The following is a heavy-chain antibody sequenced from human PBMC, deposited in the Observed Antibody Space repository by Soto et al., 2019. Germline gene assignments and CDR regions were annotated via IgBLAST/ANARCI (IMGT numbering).Heavy chain of an antibody. D-gene: IGHD4-17*01. CDR3: AREGVTTDYYYYYGMDV. CDR2: INAGNGNT. J-gene: IGHJ6*02. Sequence: GASVKVCCKASGYTFTSYAMHWVRQAPGQRLEWMGWINAGNGNTKYSQKFQGRVTITRDTSASTAYMELSSLRAEDTAVYYCAREGVTTDYYYYYGMDVWGQGRTVTV. V-gene: IGHV1-3*01. CDR1: GYTFTSYA.